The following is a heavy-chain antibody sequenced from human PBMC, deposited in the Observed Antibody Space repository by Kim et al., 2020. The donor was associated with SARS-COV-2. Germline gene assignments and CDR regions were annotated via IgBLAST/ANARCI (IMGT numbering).Heavy chain of an antibody. Sequence: GGSLRLSCAGSGFTFSSYAIHWVRQAPGKGLEWVAVISNDGSIKYYADSVKGRFTISRDDPKNTLYLQMNSLRPEDTAVYYCGRDRRDSGSPGDWGQGTLVTVSS. D-gene: IGHD3-10*01. CDR3: GRDRRDSGSPGD. V-gene: IGHV3-30-3*01. CDR1: GFTFSSYA. CDR2: ISNDGSIK. J-gene: IGHJ4*02.